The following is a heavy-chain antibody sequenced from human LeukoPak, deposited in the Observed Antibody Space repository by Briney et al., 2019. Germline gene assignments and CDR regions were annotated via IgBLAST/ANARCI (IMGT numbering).Heavy chain of an antibody. CDR3: ERDRALDYDFWSGPRGYFDY. CDR2: ISYNGSNK. J-gene: IGHJ4*02. V-gene: IGHV3-30-3*01. D-gene: IGHD3-3*01. CDR1: GFTFSSYA. Sequence: PGGSLRLSCAASGFTFSSYAMHWVRQAPGKGLEWVAVISYNGSNKYYADSVKGRFTISRDNSKNTLYLQMNSLRAEDTAVYYCERDRALDYDFWSGPRGYFDYWGQGTLVTVSS.